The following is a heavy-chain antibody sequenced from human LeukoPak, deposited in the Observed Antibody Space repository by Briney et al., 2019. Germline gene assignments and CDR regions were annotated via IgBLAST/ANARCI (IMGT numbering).Heavy chain of an antibody. V-gene: IGHV3-30*02. CDR2: IRYDGRDK. CDR1: GFTFSSYG. J-gene: IGHJ4*02. D-gene: IGHD1-26*01. CDR3: AKDPRRGRTPVGPDY. Sequence: PGGSLRLSRAASGFTFSSYGMHWVRQAPSKGLEWVTFIRYDGRDKYYADSVKGRFTISRDNSKNTAFLQMNSLRAEDTAVYYCAKDPRRGRTPVGPDYWGQGTLVTVSS.